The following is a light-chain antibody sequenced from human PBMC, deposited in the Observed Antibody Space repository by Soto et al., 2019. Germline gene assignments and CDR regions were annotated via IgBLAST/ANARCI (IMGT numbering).Light chain of an antibody. Sequence: DIPMTQSLSSLSASVGDTVTITCRASQSISNSLSWYQQKPGKAPKFLIYVASTLQRGVPSRFRGSGSGTDFTLTISSLQPEDVATYYCQQTFSPPYTFGQGTKLEIK. CDR1: QSISNS. CDR3: QQTFSPPYT. J-gene: IGKJ2*01. V-gene: IGKV1-39*01. CDR2: VAS.